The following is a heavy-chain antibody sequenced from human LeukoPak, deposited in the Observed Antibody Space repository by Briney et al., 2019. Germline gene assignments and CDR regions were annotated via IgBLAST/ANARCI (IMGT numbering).Heavy chain of an antibody. Sequence: GGSLRLSCTVSGFTLSNYQMHWVRQAPGKGLEWVAVISDDGSNKYYAGSVTGRFPISRDNAKNSLYLQLNSLRAEDTAVYYCATPLDYYDSSGYHQGGDWGQGTLVTVSS. CDR3: ATPLDYYDSSGYHQGGD. CDR1: GFTLSNYQ. J-gene: IGHJ4*02. V-gene: IGHV3-30-3*01. CDR2: ISDDGSNK. D-gene: IGHD3-22*01.